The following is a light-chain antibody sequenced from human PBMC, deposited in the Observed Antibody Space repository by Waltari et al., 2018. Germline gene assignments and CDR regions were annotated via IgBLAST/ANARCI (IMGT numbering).Light chain of an antibody. CDR1: SSNIGGYY. J-gene: IGLJ2*01. CDR2: DTN. CDR3: GALDSILSAL. Sequence: QSVLTQPPSVSGDPGQRVTISCTGSSSNIGGYYVYWYQQFPGTAPKLIIYDTNNRPPGVSALFSVSKSATAASLTITVLQPGDEADYYCGALDSILSALFGGGTRLTVL. V-gene: IGLV1-51*01.